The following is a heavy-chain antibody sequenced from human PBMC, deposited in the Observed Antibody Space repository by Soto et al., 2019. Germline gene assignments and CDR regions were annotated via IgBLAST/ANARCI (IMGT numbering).Heavy chain of an antibody. J-gene: IGHJ4*02. D-gene: IGHD4-17*01. Sequence: AGGSLRLSCAASKFTFSTYAMTWVRQAPGKGLEWVSDISGSGDNTYYADSVKGRFTISRDNSKSTLYLQMNSLRAEDTAVYYCAKFPTVTTVDYWGQGTLVTVSS. CDR1: KFTFSTYA. CDR3: AKFPTVTTVDY. V-gene: IGHV3-23*01. CDR2: ISGSGDNT.